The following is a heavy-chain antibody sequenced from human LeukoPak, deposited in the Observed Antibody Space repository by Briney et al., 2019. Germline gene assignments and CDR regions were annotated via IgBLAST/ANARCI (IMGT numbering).Heavy chain of an antibody. V-gene: IGHV3-21*01. Sequence: GGSLRLSCAASGFIFSNYNMNWVRQAPGKGLEWVSSIYSSSSYIYYADSVKGRFTITRDNAKNSLYLQMNSLRAEDTAVYYCAREVGATDDYWGQGTLVTVSS. J-gene: IGHJ4*02. D-gene: IGHD1-26*01. CDR2: IYSSSSYI. CDR1: GFIFSNYN. CDR3: AREVGATDDY.